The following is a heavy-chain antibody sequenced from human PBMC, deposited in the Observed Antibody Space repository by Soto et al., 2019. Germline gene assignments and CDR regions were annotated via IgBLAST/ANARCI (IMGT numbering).Heavy chain of an antibody. D-gene: IGHD1-20*01. V-gene: IGHV4-61*01. CDR3: ARLITSQNLGWFDP. CDR1: GGSVSSGSYY. J-gene: IGHJ5*02. CDR2: IYYSGST. Sequence: QVQLQESGPGLVKPSETLSLTCTVSGGSVSSGSYYWSWIRQPPGKGLEWIGYIYYSGSTNYNPSLKSRVTISVDPSKNQFSLKLSSVTAADTAVYYCARLITSQNLGWFDPWGQGTLVTVSS.